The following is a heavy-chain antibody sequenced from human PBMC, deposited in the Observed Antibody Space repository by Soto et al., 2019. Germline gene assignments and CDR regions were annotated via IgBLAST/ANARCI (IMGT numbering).Heavy chain of an antibody. CDR1: GFTFDDYG. CDR3: ARDSLSVGATRGAFDI. Sequence: GGSLRLSCAASGFTFDDYGMSWVRQAPGKGLEWVSGINWNGGSTGYADSVKGRFTISRDNAKNSLYLQMNSLRAEDTALYYCARDSLSVGATRGAFDIWGQGTMVTVSS. V-gene: IGHV3-20*04. D-gene: IGHD1-26*01. J-gene: IGHJ3*02. CDR2: INWNGGST.